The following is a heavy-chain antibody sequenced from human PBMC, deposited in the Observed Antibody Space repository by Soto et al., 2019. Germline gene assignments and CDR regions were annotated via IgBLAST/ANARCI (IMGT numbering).Heavy chain of an antibody. J-gene: IGHJ6*02. Sequence: ASVKVSCKASGYTFTGYYMHWVRQAPGQGLEWMGWINPNSGGTNYAQKFQGRVTMTRDTSISTAYMELSRLRSDDTAVYYCARDLGTVGSTYYDYVWGSYRHYYYYYGMDVWGQGTTVTVSS. V-gene: IGHV1-2*02. CDR3: ARDLGTVGSTYYDYVWGSYRHYYYYYGMDV. CDR1: GYTFTGYY. D-gene: IGHD3-16*02. CDR2: INPNSGGT.